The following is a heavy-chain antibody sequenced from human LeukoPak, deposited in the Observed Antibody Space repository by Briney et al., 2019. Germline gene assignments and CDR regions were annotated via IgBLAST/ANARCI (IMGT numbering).Heavy chain of an antibody. V-gene: IGHV4-39*01. CDR3: ARQRYDFWSGYGWFDP. CDR1: GGSISSSSYY. J-gene: IGHJ5*02. D-gene: IGHD3-3*01. CDR2: IYYSGST. Sequence: PSQTLSLTCTVSGGSISSSSYYWGWIRQPPGKGLEWIGSIYYSGSTYYNPSLESRVTISVDTSKNQFSLKLSSVTAADTAVYYCARQRYDFWSGYGWFDPWGQGTLVTVSS.